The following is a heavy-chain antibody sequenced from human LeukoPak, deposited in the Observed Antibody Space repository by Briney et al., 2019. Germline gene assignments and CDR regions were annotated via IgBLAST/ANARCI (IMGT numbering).Heavy chain of an antibody. V-gene: IGHV1-8*01. CDR3: ARMSSYDSSGDNWFDP. CDR1: GYTFTSYD. Sequence: ASVKVSCKASGYTFTSYDINWVRQATGQGLEWMGWMNPNSGNTGYAQKFQGRVTMTRDTSISTAYMELSSLRSEDTAVYYCARMSSYDSSGDNWFDPWGQGTLVTVSS. D-gene: IGHD3-22*01. J-gene: IGHJ5*02. CDR2: MNPNSGNT.